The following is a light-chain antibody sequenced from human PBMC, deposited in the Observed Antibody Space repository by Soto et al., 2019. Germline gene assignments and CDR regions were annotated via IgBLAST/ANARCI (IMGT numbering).Light chain of an antibody. Sequence: PGESATLSCRASQSVPRSYLAWYQQKPGQAPRLLTYGTSSRATGIPDRFSGSGSGTDFTLTISRLEPEDFAVFYCQQYGRSITFGQGPRLEI. CDR1: QSVPRSY. CDR3: QQYGRSIT. J-gene: IGKJ5*01. CDR2: GTS. V-gene: IGKV3-20*01.